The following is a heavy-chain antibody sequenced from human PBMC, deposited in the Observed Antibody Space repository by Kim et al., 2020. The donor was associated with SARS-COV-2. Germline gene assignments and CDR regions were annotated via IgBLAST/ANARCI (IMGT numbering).Heavy chain of an antibody. V-gene: IGHV1-2*06. Sequence: ASVKVSCKASGYKLTGYSMHWVRQAPGQGLEWMGRINPDSGGTKHAQKFKGRVTMTRDTSISTAYMELSSLRSDDTAVYYCARAGSYLHSNSDYWGQGTLVTVSS. CDR2: INPDSGGT. D-gene: IGHD1-26*01. J-gene: IGHJ4*02. CDR3: ARAGSYLHSNSDY. CDR1: GYKLTGYS.